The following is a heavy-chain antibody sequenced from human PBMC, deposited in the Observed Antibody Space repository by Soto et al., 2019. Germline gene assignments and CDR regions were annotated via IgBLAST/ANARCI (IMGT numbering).Heavy chain of an antibody. V-gene: IGHV3-21*01. D-gene: IGHD2-2*01. CDR3: ARVLGYCSSTSCRYYFDY. CDR2: ISSSSSYI. Sequence: VGSLRLSCAASGFTFSSYSMNWVRQAPGKGLEWVSSISSSSSYIYYADSVKGRFTISRDNAKNSLYLQMNSLRAEDTAVYYCARVLGYCSSTSCRYYFDYWGQGTLVTVSS. CDR1: GFTFSSYS. J-gene: IGHJ4*02.